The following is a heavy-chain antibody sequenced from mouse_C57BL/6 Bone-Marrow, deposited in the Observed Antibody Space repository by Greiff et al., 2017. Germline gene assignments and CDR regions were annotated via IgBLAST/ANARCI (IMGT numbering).Heavy chain of an antibody. D-gene: IGHD2-5*01. Sequence: EVQLVESGPELVKPGASVKISCKASGYSFTGYYMHWVKQSHGNILDWIGYIYPYNGVSSYNQKFKGKATLTVDKSSSTAYMELRSLTSEDSAVYYCTRSGSNYVDWYFDVWGTGTTVTVSS. CDR1: GYSFTGYY. V-gene: IGHV1-31*01. CDR2: IYPYNGVS. CDR3: TRSGSNYVDWYFDV. J-gene: IGHJ1*03.